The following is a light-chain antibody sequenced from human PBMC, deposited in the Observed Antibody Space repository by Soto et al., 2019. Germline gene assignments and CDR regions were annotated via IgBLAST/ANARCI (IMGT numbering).Light chain of an antibody. CDR2: GAS. CDR1: QDVSSN. V-gene: IGKV3-15*01. J-gene: IGKJ4*01. CDR3: QQYIRWPLT. Sequence: EMGGTRSPATLSVSPGERATLSCRASQDVSSNLAWYQQKPGQAPSLLIYGASTRATGTPARFSGSGSGTEFTLTISSLQSEDYAVYFCQQYIRWPLTLGGGTQLDIK.